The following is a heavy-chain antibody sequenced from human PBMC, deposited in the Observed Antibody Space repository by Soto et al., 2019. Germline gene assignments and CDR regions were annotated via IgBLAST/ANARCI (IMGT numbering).Heavy chain of an antibody. CDR1: GFTFSSYS. CDR3: ARDAYRHSSGWYWFDP. D-gene: IGHD6-19*01. J-gene: IGHJ5*02. CDR2: ITSGSSTK. Sequence: GGSLRLSCAASGFTFSSYSMHWVRQAPGKGLEWISYITSGSSTKYYADSVKGRFTISRDNAKNSLYLQMNSRRDEDTAFYYCARDAYRHSSGWYWFDPWGLGTLVTVSS. V-gene: IGHV3-48*02.